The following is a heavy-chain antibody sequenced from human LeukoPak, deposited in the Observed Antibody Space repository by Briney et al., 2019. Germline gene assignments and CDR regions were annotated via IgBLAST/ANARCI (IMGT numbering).Heavy chain of an antibody. D-gene: IGHD2-2*01. V-gene: IGHV4-39*01. Sequence: SETLSLTCTVSGGSISSSSYYWGWIRQPPGKGLEWIGSSYYSGSTYYNPSLKSRVTISVDTSKNQFSLKLSSVSAADTAVYYCARQLGYCSSTSCYADKVDYWGQGTLVTVSS. CDR3: ARQLGYCSSTSCYADKVDY. CDR2: SYYSGST. CDR1: GGSISSSSYY. J-gene: IGHJ4*02.